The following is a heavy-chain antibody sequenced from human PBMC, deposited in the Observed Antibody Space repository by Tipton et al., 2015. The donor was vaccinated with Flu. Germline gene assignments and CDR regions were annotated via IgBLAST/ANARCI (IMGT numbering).Heavy chain of an antibody. V-gene: IGHV4-59*11. D-gene: IGHD3-10*01. CDR2: IHFNGST. J-gene: IGHJ6*02. CDR3: ARYYRGSGSYSDPHYFYFGFDV. Sequence: LRLSCTVSGGSMSRHFWSWLRQPPGKGLEWIGHIHFNGSTTDYNPSLKNRVSISVDTSSNHFSLRLNSVIAADTATYFCARYYRGSGSYSDPHYFYFGFDVWGQGTTVTVSS. CDR1: GGSMSRHF.